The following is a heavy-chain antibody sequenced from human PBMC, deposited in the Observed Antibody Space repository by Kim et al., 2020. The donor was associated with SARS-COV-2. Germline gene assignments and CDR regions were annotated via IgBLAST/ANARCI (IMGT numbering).Heavy chain of an antibody. J-gene: IGHJ4*02. D-gene: IGHD5-12*01. V-gene: IGHV3-30*13. Sequence: YADCGKGRFTSSRDNSKNRLYLQMNSLRAEDTAVDYCARDAGATGFFDDWGQGTLVTVST. CDR3: ARDAGATGFFDD.